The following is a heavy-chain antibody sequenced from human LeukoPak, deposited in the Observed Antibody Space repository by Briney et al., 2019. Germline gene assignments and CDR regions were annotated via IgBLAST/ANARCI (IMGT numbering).Heavy chain of an antibody. J-gene: IGHJ3*02. CDR3: ARALRLWGGNSGIAFDI. D-gene: IGHD4-23*01. Sequence: SETLSLTCAVSGGSISSYYWSWIRQPPGRGLEWIGYIYNSGSTNYNHSLKSRVTISEGMSNNQFSLKLSSVTAADTAVYYCARALRLWGGNSGIAFDIWGQGTMVTVSS. V-gene: IGHV4-59*01. CDR2: IYNSGST. CDR1: GGSISSYY.